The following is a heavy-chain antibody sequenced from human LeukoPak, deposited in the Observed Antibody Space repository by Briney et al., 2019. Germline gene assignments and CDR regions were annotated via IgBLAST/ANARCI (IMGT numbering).Heavy chain of an antibody. CDR3: ARIFICSSTSCNDGFDI. Sequence: ASVKVSCKASGGTFSSYAISWVRQAPGQGLEWMGWINPNSGGTNYAQMFQGRVTMTRDTSISTAYMELSRLRSDDTAVYYCARIFICSSTSCNDGFDIWGQGTMVTVSS. J-gene: IGHJ3*02. D-gene: IGHD2-2*01. CDR2: INPNSGGT. V-gene: IGHV1-2*02. CDR1: GGTFSSYA.